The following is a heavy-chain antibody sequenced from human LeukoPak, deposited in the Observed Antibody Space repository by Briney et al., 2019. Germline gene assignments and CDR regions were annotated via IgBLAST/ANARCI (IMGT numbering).Heavy chain of an antibody. CDR2: VYYRGRT. CDR3: PKGSATTGFDP. V-gene: IGHV4-59*01. J-gene: IGHJ5*02. Sequence: SETLSLTCTVPGGSISTYYWNWIRQPPGKGLEWIGYVYYRGRTNYSPSLKSRLTILVDTSKNQFSLRLISVTAADTAVYYCPKGSATTGFDPWGQGTLVTVSS. CDR1: GGSISTYY. D-gene: IGHD1/OR15-1a*01.